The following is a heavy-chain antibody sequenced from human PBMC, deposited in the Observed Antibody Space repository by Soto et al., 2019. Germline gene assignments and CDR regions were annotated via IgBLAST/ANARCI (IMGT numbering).Heavy chain of an antibody. D-gene: IGHD2-15*01. Sequence: EVPLVESGGGLVKPGGSLRLSCAVSGFTFSSCTMNWVRQAPGKGLEWVSSISPSSGHIYYADSVKGRFTISRDNAKYSLFLQMNSLRGEDTAVYYCSGCSGGACHKNYGMDVWGQGTTVTVSS. CDR1: GFTFSSCT. CDR2: ISPSSGHI. J-gene: IGHJ6*02. CDR3: SGCSGGACHKNYGMDV. V-gene: IGHV3-21*06.